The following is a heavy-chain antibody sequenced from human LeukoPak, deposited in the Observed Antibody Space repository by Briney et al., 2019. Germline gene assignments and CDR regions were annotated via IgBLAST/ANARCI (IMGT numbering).Heavy chain of an antibody. J-gene: IGHJ4*02. CDR1: GYSFTSYW. Sequence: GESLKISCKGSGYSFTSYWIGWVRQMPGKGLEWMGIIYPGDSDTRYSPSFQGQVTISADKSISTAYLQWSSLKASDTAMYYCARTFYYYDSSGSSYYFDYWGQGTLVTVSS. CDR3: ARTFYYYDSSGSSYYFDY. CDR2: IYPGDSDT. D-gene: IGHD3-22*01. V-gene: IGHV5-51*01.